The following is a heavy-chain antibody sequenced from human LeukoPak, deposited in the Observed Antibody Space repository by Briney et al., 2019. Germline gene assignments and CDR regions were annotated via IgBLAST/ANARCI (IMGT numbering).Heavy chain of an antibody. Sequence: PGGSLRLSCAASGFTFSTYWMHWVRHAPGKGLVWVSRINSDESSTTYADSVKGRFTISRDNAKNTLYLQMNSLRAEDTAVYYCAKGRRAYCSGGSCFGLWDYWGQGTLVTVSS. CDR2: INSDESST. CDR3: AKGRRAYCSGGSCFGLWDY. CDR1: GFTFSTYW. D-gene: IGHD2-15*01. J-gene: IGHJ4*02. V-gene: IGHV3-74*01.